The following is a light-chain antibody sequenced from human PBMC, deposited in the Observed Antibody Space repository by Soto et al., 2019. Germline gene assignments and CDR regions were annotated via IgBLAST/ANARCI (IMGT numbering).Light chain of an antibody. V-gene: IGKV3-20*01. Sequence: EIVLTQSPGTLSLSPGERATLSCRASQSVSSSYLAWYQHKPGQSPRLLIYCASSRATGIPDRFSGSGSGTDVTLTFSRLEPEDFLVYSCQQYGSSPHTFGQGTNLEIK. CDR3: QQYGSSPHT. CDR2: CAS. CDR1: QSVSSSY. J-gene: IGKJ2*01.